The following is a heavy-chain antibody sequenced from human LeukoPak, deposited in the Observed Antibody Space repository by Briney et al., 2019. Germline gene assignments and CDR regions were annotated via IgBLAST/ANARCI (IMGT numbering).Heavy chain of an antibody. Sequence: GGSLRLSCAASGFTFNSYWMSWVRQAPGKGLEWVANIKPDGREKYYLDSVKGRFTISRDNVKKSLYLQMNSLRAEDTAVYYCARGDFNDNGDYVDAFDIWGHGTMVTVSS. J-gene: IGHJ3*02. D-gene: IGHD4-17*01. CDR2: IKPDGREK. CDR1: GFTFNSYW. V-gene: IGHV3-7*01. CDR3: ARGDFNDNGDYVDAFDI.